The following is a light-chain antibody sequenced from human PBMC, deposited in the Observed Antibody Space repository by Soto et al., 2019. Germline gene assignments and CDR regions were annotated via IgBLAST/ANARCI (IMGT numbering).Light chain of an antibody. Sequence: EIVLTQSPGTLSLSPGEGAPLSCRASQSVSNNFVAWYQQRPGKAPRLLIYGSSSRASGIPDRFSGSGSGTDFTLTISRLEPEDFAVYSCQQYCCSLLSFGGGTKVEIK. CDR1: QSVSNNF. CDR2: GSS. CDR3: QQYCCSLLS. V-gene: IGKV3-20*01. J-gene: IGKJ4*01.